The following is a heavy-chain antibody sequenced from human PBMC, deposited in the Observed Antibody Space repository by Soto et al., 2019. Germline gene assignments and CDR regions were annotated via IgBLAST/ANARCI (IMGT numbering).Heavy chain of an antibody. D-gene: IGHD3-9*01. J-gene: IGHJ6*02. CDR3: ARGGRVRYFDWPLGMDV. CDR2: ISYDGSNK. Sequence: GSLRLSCAASGFTFSSYAMHWVRQAPGKGLEWVAVISYDGSNKYYADSVKGRFTISRDNSKNTLYLQMNSLRAEDTAVYYCARGGRVRYFDWPLGMDVWGQGTTVTVSS. CDR1: GFTFSSYA. V-gene: IGHV3-30-3*01.